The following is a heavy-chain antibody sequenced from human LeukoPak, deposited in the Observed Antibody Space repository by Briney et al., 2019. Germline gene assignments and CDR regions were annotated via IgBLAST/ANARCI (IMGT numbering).Heavy chain of an antibody. CDR2: INHRGST. V-gene: IGHV4-34*01. D-gene: IGHD3-10*01. J-gene: IGHJ6*03. Sequence: SETLSLTCAVYGGSFSGHYWSWIRQPPGKGLEWIGEINHRGSTNYNPSLKSRVTISVDTSKNQFSLKLSSVTAADTAVYYCVRGYGSGSYYTYYYYYYMDVWGKGTTVTVSS. CDR1: GGSFSGHY. CDR3: VRGYGSGSYYTYYYYYYMDV.